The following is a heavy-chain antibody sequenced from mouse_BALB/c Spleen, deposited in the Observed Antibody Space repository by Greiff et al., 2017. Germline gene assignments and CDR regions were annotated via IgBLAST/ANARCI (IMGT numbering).Heavy chain of an antibody. J-gene: IGHJ2*01. CDR1: GFSLTGYG. V-gene: IGHV2-6-7*01. CDR2: IWGDGST. Sequence: QVQLKESGPGLVAPSQSLSITCTVSGFSLTGYGVNWVRQPPGKGLEWLGMIWGDGSTDYNSALKSRLSISKDNSKSQVFLKMNSLQTDDTARYYCARGAITSYFDYWGQGTTLTVSS. CDR3: ARGAITSYFDY. D-gene: IGHD1-1*01.